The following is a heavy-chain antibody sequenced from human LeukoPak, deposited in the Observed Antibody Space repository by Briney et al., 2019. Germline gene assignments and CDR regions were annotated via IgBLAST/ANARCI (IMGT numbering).Heavy chain of an antibody. Sequence: ASVKVSCKASGYTFTGYYMHWVRQAPGQGLEWMGWMNPNSGNTGYAQKFQGRVTITRNTSISTAYMELRSLRSDDTAVYYCARDLKAAAGTGYYYYYYMDVWGKGTTVTISS. D-gene: IGHD6-13*01. CDR3: ARDLKAAAGTGYYYYYYMDV. J-gene: IGHJ6*03. CDR2: MNPNSGNT. V-gene: IGHV1-8*03. CDR1: GYTFTGYY.